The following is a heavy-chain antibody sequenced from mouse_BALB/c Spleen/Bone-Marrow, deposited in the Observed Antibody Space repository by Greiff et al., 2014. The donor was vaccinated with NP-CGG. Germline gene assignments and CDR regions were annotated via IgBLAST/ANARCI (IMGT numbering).Heavy chain of an antibody. J-gene: IGHJ2*01. CDR1: GFNIKDTY. D-gene: IGHD1-2*01. CDR3: ARSLSGYTATFDY. Sequence: VQLQQSGAELVKPGASVKLSCTASGFNIKDTYMHWVKQRPEQGLEWIGRIDPANGNTKYDPKFQGKATITADTSSNTAYLQLSSLTSEDTAVYYCARSLSGYTATFDYWGQGTTLTVS. V-gene: IGHV14-3*02. CDR2: IDPANGNT.